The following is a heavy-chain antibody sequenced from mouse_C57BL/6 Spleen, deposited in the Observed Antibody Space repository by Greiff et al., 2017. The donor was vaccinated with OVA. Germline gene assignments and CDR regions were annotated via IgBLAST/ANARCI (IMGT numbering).Heavy chain of an antibody. CDR2: INPSNGGT. Sequence: QVQLQQPGTELVKPGASVKLSCKASGYTFTSYWMHWVKQRPGQGLEWIGNINPSNGGTNYNEKFKSKATLTVDKSSSTAYRQLSSLTSEDSAVYYCAREGLGRDWFAYWGQGTLVTVSA. D-gene: IGHD4-1*01. CDR3: AREGLGRDWFAY. V-gene: IGHV1-53*01. CDR1: GYTFTSYW. J-gene: IGHJ3*01.